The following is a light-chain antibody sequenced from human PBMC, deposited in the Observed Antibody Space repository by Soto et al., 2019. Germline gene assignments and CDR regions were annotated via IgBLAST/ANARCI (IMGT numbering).Light chain of an antibody. V-gene: IGLV2-8*01. CDR1: SSDVGGYNY. J-gene: IGLJ1*01. Sequence: QSALPQPPSASGSPGQSVTISCTGTSSDVGGYNYVSWYQQHPGKAPKLMIYEVSKRPSGVPDRFSGSKSGNTASLTVSGLQPEDEADYYCSSYAASNDLGVFGTGTKVTVL. CDR3: SSYAASNDLGV. CDR2: EVS.